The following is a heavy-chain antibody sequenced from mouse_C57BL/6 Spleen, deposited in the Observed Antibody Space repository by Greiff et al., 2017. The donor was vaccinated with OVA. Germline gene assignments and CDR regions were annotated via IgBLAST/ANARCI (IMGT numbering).Heavy chain of an antibody. V-gene: IGHV1-82*01. CDR3: ARQVYYGYDD. D-gene: IGHD2-2*01. CDR1: GYAFSSSW. Sequence: QVQLQQSGPELVKPGASVKISCKASGYAFSSSWMNWVKQRPGKGLEWIGRIYPGDGDTNYNGKFKGKATLTADKSSSTASMQRSSLTSEDSAVYFCARQVYYGYDDWGQGTTLTVSS. CDR2: IYPGDGDT. J-gene: IGHJ2*01.